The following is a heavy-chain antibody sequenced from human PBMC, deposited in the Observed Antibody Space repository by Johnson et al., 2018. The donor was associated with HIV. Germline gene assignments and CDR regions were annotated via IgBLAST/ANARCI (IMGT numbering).Heavy chain of an antibody. CDR3: ARSSTWQLVPGFDL. Sequence: MLLVESGGGVVRPGGSLRLSCAASGFTFDDYGMSWVRQAPGKGLEWVSDINWNGGSPGYADSVKGRFTISRDNAKNSLYLQMNRLKSEDTAVYYCARSSTWQLVPGFDLWGRGTMVTVSS. V-gene: IGHV3-20*04. CDR1: GFTFDDYG. CDR2: INWNGGSP. D-gene: IGHD6-13*01. J-gene: IGHJ3*01.